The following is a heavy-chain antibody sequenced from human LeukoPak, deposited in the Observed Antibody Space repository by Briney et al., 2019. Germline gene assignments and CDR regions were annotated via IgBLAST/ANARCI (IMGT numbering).Heavy chain of an antibody. Sequence: GGSLRLSCAASGFTVSSNYMSWVRQAPGKGLEWVSVIYSGGSTYYADSVKGRFTISRDNSKNTLYLQMNSLRAEDTAVYYCAKSGITGTTRYFDYWGQGTLVTVSS. CDR2: IYSGGST. D-gene: IGHD1-20*01. V-gene: IGHV3-53*05. J-gene: IGHJ4*02. CDR3: AKSGITGTTRYFDY. CDR1: GFTVSSNY.